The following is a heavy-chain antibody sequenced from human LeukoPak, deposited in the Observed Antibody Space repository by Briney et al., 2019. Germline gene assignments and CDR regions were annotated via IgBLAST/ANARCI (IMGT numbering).Heavy chain of an antibody. CDR3: ARSYCSSTSCYAEIYYYYYGMDV. CDR2: IIPILGIA. J-gene: IGHJ6*02. V-gene: IGHV1-69*04. D-gene: IGHD2-2*01. Sequence: AVKVSCKASGGTFSSYAISWVRQAPGQGLEWMGRIIPILGIANYARKFQGRVTITADKSTSTAYMELRRPRSEDTAVYYCARSYCSSTSCYAEIYYYYYGMDVWGQGTTVTVSS. CDR1: GGTFSSYA.